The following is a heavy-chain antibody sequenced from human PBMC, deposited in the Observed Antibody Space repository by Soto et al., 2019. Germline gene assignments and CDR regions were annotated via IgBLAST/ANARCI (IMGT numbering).Heavy chain of an antibody. J-gene: IGHJ4*02. CDR3: ASPYSSSWLSLDY. Sequence: PGESLKISCKGSGYSFTSCWIGWVRQMPGKGLEWMGIIYPGDSDTRYSPSFQGQVTISADKSISTAYLQWSSLKASDTAMYYCASPYSSSWLSLDYWGQGTLVTVSS. V-gene: IGHV5-51*01. CDR1: GYSFTSCW. CDR2: IYPGDSDT. D-gene: IGHD6-13*01.